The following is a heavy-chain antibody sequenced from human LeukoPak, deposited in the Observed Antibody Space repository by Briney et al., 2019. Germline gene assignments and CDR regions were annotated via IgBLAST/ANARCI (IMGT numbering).Heavy chain of an antibody. CDR1: GGSISSHY. Sequence: SETLSLTCTVSGGSISSHYWSWIRQPPGKGLEWIGYIYYSGSTNYNPSLKSRVTISVDTSKNQFSLKLSSVTAADTAVYYCARHEYSSSWFDYWGQGTLVTVSS. CDR3: ARHEYSSSWFDY. CDR2: IYYSGST. J-gene: IGHJ4*02. D-gene: IGHD6-13*01. V-gene: IGHV4-59*11.